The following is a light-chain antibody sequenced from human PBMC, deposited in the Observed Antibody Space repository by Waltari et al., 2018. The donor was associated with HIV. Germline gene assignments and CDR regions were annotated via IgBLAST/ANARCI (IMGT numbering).Light chain of an antibody. CDR2: SSN. J-gene: IGLJ1*01. CDR3: AAWDDSLDGYV. Sequence: QSVLTQPPSASGTPGQRVTISCSGSSSNIERNTVNWYRQFPGTTPKVVIYSSNHRPSGVPDRFSGARSGTSASLAISVLQSEDEAHYYCAAWDDSLDGYVFGPGTEVTVL. CDR1: SSNIERNT. V-gene: IGLV1-44*01.